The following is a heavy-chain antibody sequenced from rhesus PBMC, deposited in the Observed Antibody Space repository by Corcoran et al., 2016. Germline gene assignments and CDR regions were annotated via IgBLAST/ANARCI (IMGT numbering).Heavy chain of an antibody. J-gene: IGHJ4*01. D-gene: IGHD3-3*01. Sequence: EVQLVESGGGLVQPGGSLRLSCAASGFTFSSYDMSWVRQALGQGLEWVSSISNTGKTIYYADSVKCRFTISRDNAKNSLSLQMNSLKTEDTAVYYCTSITIFGLVIMNFDYWGQGVLVTVSS. CDR2: ISNTGKTI. CDR1: GFTFSSYD. V-gene: IGHV3S4*01. CDR3: TSITIFGLVIMNFDY.